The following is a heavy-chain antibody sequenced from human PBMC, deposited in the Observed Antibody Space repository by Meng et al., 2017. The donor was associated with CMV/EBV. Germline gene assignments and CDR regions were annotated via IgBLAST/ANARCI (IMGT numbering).Heavy chain of an antibody. CDR3: AREGAGTIYGMDV. CDR1: GFTFSSYA. Sequence: LSLTCAASGFTFSSYAMHWVRQAPGKGLEWVAVISYDGSNKYYADSVKGRFTISRGNSKNTLYLQMNSLRAEDMAVYYCAREGAGTIYGMDVWGQGTTVTVSS. D-gene: IGHD1-1*01. CDR2: ISYDGSNK. V-gene: IGHV3-30*04. J-gene: IGHJ6*02.